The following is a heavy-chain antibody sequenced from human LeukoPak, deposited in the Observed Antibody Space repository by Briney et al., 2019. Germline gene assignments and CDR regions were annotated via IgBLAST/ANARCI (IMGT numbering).Heavy chain of an antibody. D-gene: IGHD6-19*01. CDR2: IYNSGST. Sequence: PSETLSLTCTVSGGSISTNSYSWGWIRQPPGKGLEWIGYIYNSGSTNYNPSLKSRVTISVDTSKNQYSLKMSSVTAADTAVYYCARDSGGPHSGFEIWGQGTMVTASS. V-gene: IGHV4-61*01. CDR1: GGSISTNSYS. J-gene: IGHJ3*02. CDR3: ARDSGGPHSGFEI.